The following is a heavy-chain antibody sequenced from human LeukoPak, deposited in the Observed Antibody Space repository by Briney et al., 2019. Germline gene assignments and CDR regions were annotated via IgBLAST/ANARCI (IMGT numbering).Heavy chain of an antibody. CDR1: GFTVRSNY. J-gene: IGHJ4*02. V-gene: IGHV3-66*02. CDR2: IYSGGST. Sequence: PGGSLRLSCAASGFTVRSNYMSWVRQAPGKGLEWVSVIYSGGSTYYADSVKGRFTISRDNSKNTLYLQMNSMRAEDTAVYYCARDPTYYYFDYWGQGTLVTVSS. CDR3: ARDPTYYYFDY. D-gene: IGHD1-26*01.